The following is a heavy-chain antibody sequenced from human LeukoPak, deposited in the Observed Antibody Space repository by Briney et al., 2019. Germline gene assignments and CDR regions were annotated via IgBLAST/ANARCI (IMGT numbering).Heavy chain of an antibody. CDR1: GFTVSSNY. CDR3: ARTAAGSGIDYFDY. V-gene: IGHV3-53*01. Sequence: GGSLRLSCAASGFTVSSNYMSWVRQAPGKGLEWGSVIYSGGSAYYADSVAGRFTISRDNSKNTLYLQMNTLGAEDTAVYYCARTAAGSGIDYFDYWGQGTLVTVSS. D-gene: IGHD3-10*01. J-gene: IGHJ4*02. CDR2: IYSGGSA.